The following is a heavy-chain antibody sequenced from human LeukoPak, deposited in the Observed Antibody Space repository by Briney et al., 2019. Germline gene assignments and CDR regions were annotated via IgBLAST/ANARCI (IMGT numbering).Heavy chain of an antibody. J-gene: IGHJ4*02. D-gene: IGHD6-19*01. CDR2: IKQDGSER. Sequence: PGGSLRLSCAASGFTFNTYWMSWVRRAPGNGLEWLANIKQDGSERYYADSVKGRFTISRDNAKNSLYLQMNSLRAEDTAVYCCARKTVAVAGKFDYWGQGTLVTVSS. CDR1: GFTFNTYW. V-gene: IGHV3-7*01. CDR3: ARKTVAVAGKFDY.